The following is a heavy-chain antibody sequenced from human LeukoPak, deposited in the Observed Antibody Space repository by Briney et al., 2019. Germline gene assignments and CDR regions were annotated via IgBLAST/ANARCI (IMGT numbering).Heavy chain of an antibody. D-gene: IGHD2-8*01. CDR3: ARGNGFIIDY. Sequence: GGSLRLSCAASGFTFSSYNMNWVRQAPGKGLEWISYISSSSSTIYYADSVKGRFTISRDNAKNSLYLQMNSLRAEDTAVYYCARGNGFIIDYWGQGTLVTVSS. CDR1: GFTFSSYN. CDR2: ISSSSSTI. V-gene: IGHV3-48*01. J-gene: IGHJ4*02.